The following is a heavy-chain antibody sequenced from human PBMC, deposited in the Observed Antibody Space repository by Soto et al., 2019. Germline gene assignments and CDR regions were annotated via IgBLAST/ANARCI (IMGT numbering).Heavy chain of an antibody. CDR3: ARVRSGWGIDY. J-gene: IGHJ4*02. Sequence: QLHLQESGSGLVKPSQTLSLTCAVSGGSISSGGYSWSWIRQPPGKGLNYIGYIYHSGSTYYKPSLKSRATISVHRSKNQFSLKLSSVTAADTAVYYCARVRSGWGIDYWGQGTLVTVSS. V-gene: IGHV4-30-2*01. CDR2: IYHSGST. CDR1: GGSISSGGYS. D-gene: IGHD6-19*01.